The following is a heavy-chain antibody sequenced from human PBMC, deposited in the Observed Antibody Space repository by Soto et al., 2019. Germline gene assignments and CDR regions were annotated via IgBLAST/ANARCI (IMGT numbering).Heavy chain of an antibody. Sequence: SETLSLTCTVSGGSISSGDYYWSWIRQPPGKGLEWIGYIYYSGSTYYNPSLKSRVTMSVDTSKNQFSLKLSSVTAADTAVYYCASAYYDFWSGYYPMAPMDVWGQGTTVTVSS. CDR3: ASAYYDFWSGYYPMAPMDV. V-gene: IGHV4-30-4*01. D-gene: IGHD3-3*01. CDR1: GGSISSGDYY. J-gene: IGHJ6*02. CDR2: IYYSGST.